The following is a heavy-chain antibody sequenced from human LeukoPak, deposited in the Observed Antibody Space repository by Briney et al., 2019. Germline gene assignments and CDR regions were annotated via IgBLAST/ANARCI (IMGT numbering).Heavy chain of an antibody. J-gene: IGHJ3*02. D-gene: IGHD4-23*01. CDR2: ISWNSGTI. CDR1: GFMFDDYA. V-gene: IGHV3-9*01. CDR3: AKDRGYDGNADVFDI. Sequence: GRSLRLSCAASGFMFDDYAMHWVRQAPGKGLEWVSGISWNSGTIGYADSVQGRFTISRDNAENSLYLQMNSLRPEDTALYYCAKDRGYDGNADVFDIWGQGTMVTVSS.